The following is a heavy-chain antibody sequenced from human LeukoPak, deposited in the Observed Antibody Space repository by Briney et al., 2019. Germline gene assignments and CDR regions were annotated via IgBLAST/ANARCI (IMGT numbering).Heavy chain of an antibody. CDR3: AKDGRDCSGGSCYSNPLTDY. CDR1: GFTFSSYA. CDR2: ISYDGSNK. D-gene: IGHD2-15*01. J-gene: IGHJ4*02. V-gene: IGHV3-30-3*01. Sequence: GGSLRLSCAASGFTFSSYAMHWVRQAPGKGLEWVAVISYDGSNKYYADSVKGRFTISRDNSKNTLYLQMNSLRAEDTAVYYCAKDGRDCSGGSCYSNPLTDYWGQGTLVTVSS.